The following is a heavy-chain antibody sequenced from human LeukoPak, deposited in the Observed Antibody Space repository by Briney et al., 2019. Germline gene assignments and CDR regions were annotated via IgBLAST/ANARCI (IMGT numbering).Heavy chain of an antibody. CDR1: GGSISSHY. CDR3: ARSQQENYFDY. CDR2: IYYSGST. V-gene: IGHV4-59*11. J-gene: IGHJ4*02. Sequence: SETLSLTCTVSGGSISSHYWSWTRQPPGKGLEWIGYIYYSGSTNYNPSLKSRVTISVDTSKNQFSLKLSSVTAADTAVYYCARSQQENYFDYWGQGTLVTVSS.